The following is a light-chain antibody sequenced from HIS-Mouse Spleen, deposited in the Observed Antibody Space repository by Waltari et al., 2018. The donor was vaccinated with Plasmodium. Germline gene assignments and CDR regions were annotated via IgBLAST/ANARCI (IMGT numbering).Light chain of an antibody. CDR1: QSLLHSNGYNY. CDR2: LGS. J-gene: IGKJ2*01. Sequence: DIVMTQSPLSLPVTPGEPASISCRSSQSLLHSNGYNYLDWYLQKPGQSPQLLCYLGSNRASGVPDRFSGSGSGTDFTLKISRVEAEDVGVYYCMQALQTPRYTFGQGTKLEIK. CDR3: MQALQTPRYT. V-gene: IGKV2-28*01.